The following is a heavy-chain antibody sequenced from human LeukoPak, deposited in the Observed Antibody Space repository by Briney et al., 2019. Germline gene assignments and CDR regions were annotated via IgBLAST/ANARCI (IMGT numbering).Heavy chain of an antibody. CDR1: GGSFSGYY. Sequence: PSETLSLTCAAYGGSFSGYYWSWIRQPPGKGLEWIGEINHSGSTNYNPSLKSRVTISVDTSKNQFSLKLSSVTAADTAVYYCARGLGLTYYYGSGSHTALDYWGQGTPVTVSS. J-gene: IGHJ4*02. V-gene: IGHV4-34*01. CDR2: INHSGST. CDR3: ARGLGLTYYYGSGSHTALDY. D-gene: IGHD3-10*01.